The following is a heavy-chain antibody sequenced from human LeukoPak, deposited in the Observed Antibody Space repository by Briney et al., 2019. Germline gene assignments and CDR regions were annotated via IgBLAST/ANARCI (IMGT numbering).Heavy chain of an antibody. J-gene: IGHJ4*02. D-gene: IGHD6-13*01. CDR3: AGAPRAAALHYFDY. Sequence: PGGSLRLSCAASGFTVSNNYMSWVRQAPGKGLEWVSVIYSGGSTYYADSVKGRFTISRDNSKNTLYLQMNSLRAEDTAVCYCAGAPRAAALHYFDYWGQGTLVTVSS. CDR2: IYSGGST. CDR1: GFTVSNNY. V-gene: IGHV3-66*02.